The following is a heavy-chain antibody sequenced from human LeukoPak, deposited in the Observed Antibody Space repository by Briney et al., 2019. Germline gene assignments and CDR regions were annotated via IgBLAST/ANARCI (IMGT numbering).Heavy chain of an antibody. CDR1: GGSISSSNW. D-gene: IGHD6-13*01. CDR3: ASRGAAAGTPYYFDY. J-gene: IGHJ4*02. V-gene: IGHV4-4*02. Sequence: PSETLSLTCAVSGGSISSSNWWSWVRQPPGKGLEWIGEIYHSGSTNYNPSLKSRVTISVDKSKNQFSLKLSSVTAADTAVYYCASRGAAAGTPYYFDYWGQGTLVTVSS. CDR2: IYHSGST.